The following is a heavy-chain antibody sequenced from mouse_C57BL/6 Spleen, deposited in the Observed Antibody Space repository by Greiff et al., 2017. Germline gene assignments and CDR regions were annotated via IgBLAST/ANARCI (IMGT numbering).Heavy chain of an antibody. CDR2: ISDGGSYT. V-gene: IGHV5-4*01. Sequence: DVHLVESGGGLVKPGGSLKLSCAASGFTFSSYAMSWVRQTPEKRLEWVATISDGGSYTYYPDNVKGRFTISRDNAKNNLYLQMSHLKSEDTAMYYCARDPNYYGSSYPFAYWGQGTLVTVSA. D-gene: IGHD1-1*01. CDR3: ARDPNYYGSSYPFAY. J-gene: IGHJ3*01. CDR1: GFTFSSYA.